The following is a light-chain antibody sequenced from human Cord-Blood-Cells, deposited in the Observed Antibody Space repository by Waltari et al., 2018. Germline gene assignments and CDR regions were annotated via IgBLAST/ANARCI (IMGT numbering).Light chain of an antibody. CDR1: SSDVGSYNL. J-gene: IGLJ2*01. V-gene: IGLV2-23*01. Sequence: QSALTQPASVSGSPGQSITISCTGTSSDVGSYNLVSWYQQPPAKAPKLMIYEGSKRPSGVSNRFSGSKSGNTASLTISGLQAEDEADYYCCSYAGSSTVVFGGGTKLTVL. CDR2: EGS. CDR3: CSYAGSSTVV.